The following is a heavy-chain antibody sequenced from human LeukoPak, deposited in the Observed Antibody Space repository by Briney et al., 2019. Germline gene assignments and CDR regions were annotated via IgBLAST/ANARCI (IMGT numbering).Heavy chain of an antibody. CDR1: GFTFSSYG. Sequence: GGSLRLSCAASGFTFSSYGMHWVRQAPGKGLEWVAVISYDGSNKYYADSVKGRFTISRDNSKNTLYLQMNSLRAEDTAVYYCASKGWLQSSFDYWGQGTLVTVSS. CDR2: ISYDGSNK. D-gene: IGHD5-24*01. CDR3: ASKGWLQSSFDY. V-gene: IGHV3-30*03. J-gene: IGHJ4*02.